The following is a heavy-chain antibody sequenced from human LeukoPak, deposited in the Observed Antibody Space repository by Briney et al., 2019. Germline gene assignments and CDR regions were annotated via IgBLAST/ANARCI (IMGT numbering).Heavy chain of an antibody. CDR1: GYTFTSYY. Sequence: GASVKVSCKVSGYTFTSYYMHWVRQAPGQGLEWMGIINPSGGSTSYAQKFQGRVTMTRDTSTSTVYMELSSLRSEDTAVYYCARVRWYPRAYGSSGYYEAFDYWGQGTLVTVSS. V-gene: IGHV1-46*01. D-gene: IGHD3-22*01. CDR3: ARVRWYPRAYGSSGYYEAFDY. J-gene: IGHJ4*02. CDR2: INPSGGST.